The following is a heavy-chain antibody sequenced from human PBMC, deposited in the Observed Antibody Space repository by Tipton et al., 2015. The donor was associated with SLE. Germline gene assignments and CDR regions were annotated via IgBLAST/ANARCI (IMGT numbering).Heavy chain of an antibody. CDR1: GGSISSGDYY. J-gene: IGHJ6*02. V-gene: IGHV4-30-4*01. Sequence: TLSLTCTVSGGSISSGDYYWSWIRQPPGKGLEWIGYIYYSGSTYYNPSLKSRVTISVDTSKNQFSLKLSSVTAADTAVYYCARTKTYYYGSGTLNYYGMDVWGQGTTVTVSS. CDR2: IYYSGST. D-gene: IGHD3-10*01. CDR3: ARTKTYYYGSGTLNYYGMDV.